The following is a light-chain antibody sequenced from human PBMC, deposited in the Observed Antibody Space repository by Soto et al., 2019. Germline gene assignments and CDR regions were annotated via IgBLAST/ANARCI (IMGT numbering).Light chain of an antibody. CDR3: QQCATSPRT. CDR1: QTVEKNY. V-gene: IGKV3-20*01. J-gene: IGKJ1*01. Sequence: EIVLTQSPGTLSLSPGDRATLSCRASQTVEKNYLAWYQQKPGQAPRLLVDDASRRAAGIPDRFSGSGSGDSFPLTISRLEPEDFAVYYCQQCATSPRTFGQGTKVEVK. CDR2: DAS.